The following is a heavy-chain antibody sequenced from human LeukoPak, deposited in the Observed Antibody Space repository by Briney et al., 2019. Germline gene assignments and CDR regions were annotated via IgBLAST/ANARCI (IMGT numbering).Heavy chain of an antibody. CDR2: IYYSGST. Sequence: SETLSLTCTVSGGSISSYYWSWIRQPPGKGLEWIGYIYYSGSTNYNPSLKSRVTISVDTSKNQFSLKLGSVTTADTAVYYCARRNYDSSGYFYFDYWGQGTLVTVSS. CDR3: ARRNYDSSGYFYFDY. CDR1: GGSISSYY. D-gene: IGHD3-22*01. V-gene: IGHV4-59*01. J-gene: IGHJ4*02.